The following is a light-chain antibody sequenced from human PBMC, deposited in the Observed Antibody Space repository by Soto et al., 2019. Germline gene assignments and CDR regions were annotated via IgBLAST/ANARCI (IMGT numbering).Light chain of an antibody. V-gene: IGKV3-11*01. CDR2: EAS. CDR1: QNVNYY. CDR3: QQSSTT. Sequence: EIVLTQSPATLSLSPGERAILSCRASQNVNYYLAWYQQKPGQVPRLLIYEASNRATGIPARFSASGSGTDFTLTISSLEPEDSAVYYCQQSSTTFGQGTRLEIK. J-gene: IGKJ5*01.